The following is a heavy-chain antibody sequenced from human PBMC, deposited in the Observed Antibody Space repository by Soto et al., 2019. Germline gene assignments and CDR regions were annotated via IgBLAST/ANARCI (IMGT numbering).Heavy chain of an antibody. J-gene: IGHJ4*02. V-gene: IGHV5-51*01. CDR2: IYHGDSDT. CDR1: GYSFSNYW. CDR3: ASSGYYGYYLDY. Sequence: PGESLKISCKGSGYSFSNYWIAWVRQMPEKGLEWMGIIYHGDSDTRYSPSFQGQVTISADRSTSTAYLQWSSLKASDSAMYYCASSGYYGYYLDYWGQGTLVTVSS. D-gene: IGHD3-22*01.